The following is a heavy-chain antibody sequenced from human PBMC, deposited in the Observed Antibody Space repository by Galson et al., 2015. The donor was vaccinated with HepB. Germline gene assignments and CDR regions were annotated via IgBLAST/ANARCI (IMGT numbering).Heavy chain of an antibody. Sequence: LSLTCTVSGGSISSSSYYWGWIRQPPGKGLEWIGSIYYSGSTYYNPSLKSRVTISVDTSKNQFSLKLSSVTAADTAVYYCASGPDYYDSSGYNDVWGQGTTVTVSS. CDR2: IYYSGST. V-gene: IGHV4-39*01. D-gene: IGHD3-22*01. J-gene: IGHJ6*02. CDR3: ASGPDYYDSSGYNDV. CDR1: GGSISSSSYY.